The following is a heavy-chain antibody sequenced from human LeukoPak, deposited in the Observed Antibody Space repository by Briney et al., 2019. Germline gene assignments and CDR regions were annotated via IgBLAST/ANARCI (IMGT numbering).Heavy chain of an antibody. CDR3: AKEKRGENYFDY. CDR1: GFTFSSYG. Sequence: PGRSQRLSCAASGFTFSSYGMHWVRQAPGKGLEWVAVISYDGSNKYYADSVKGRFTISRDNSKNTLYLQMNSLRAEDTAVYYCAKEKRGENYFDYWGQGTLVTVSS. J-gene: IGHJ4*02. CDR2: ISYDGSNK. V-gene: IGHV3-30*18. D-gene: IGHD3-3*01.